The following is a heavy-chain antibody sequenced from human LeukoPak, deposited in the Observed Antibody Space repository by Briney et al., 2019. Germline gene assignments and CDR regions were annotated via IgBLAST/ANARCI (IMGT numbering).Heavy chain of an antibody. J-gene: IGHJ3*02. V-gene: IGHV4-34*01. Sequence: PSETLSLTCAVYGGSFSGYYWSWIRQPPGKGLERIGEINHSGSTNYNPSLKSRVTISVDTSKNQFSLKLSSVTAADTAVYYCARPNCSGGSCYWGDAFDIWGQGTMVTVSS. CDR2: INHSGST. CDR3: ARPNCSGGSCYWGDAFDI. CDR1: GGSFSGYY. D-gene: IGHD2-15*01.